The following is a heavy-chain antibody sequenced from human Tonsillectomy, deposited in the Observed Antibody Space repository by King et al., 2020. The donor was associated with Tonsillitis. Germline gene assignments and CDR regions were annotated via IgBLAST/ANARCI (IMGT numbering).Heavy chain of an antibody. CDR2: ISYDGSNK. D-gene: IGHD2-15*01. CDR3: GWAVWYCSGHSCD. Sequence: VQLVESGGGVVQPGRSLRLSCAASGFNFSRYGMHWVRQDPGKGLEWVAVISYDGSNKYYGDSVKGRFTISKDNSKNTLYLQMNRLRPEDTAVYYCGWAVWYCSGHSCDWGQGTLVTVSS. V-gene: IGHV3-30*03. J-gene: IGHJ4*02. CDR1: GFNFSRYG.